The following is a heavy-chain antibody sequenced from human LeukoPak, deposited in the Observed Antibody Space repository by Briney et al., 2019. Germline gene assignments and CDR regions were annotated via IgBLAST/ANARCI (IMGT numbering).Heavy chain of an antibody. D-gene: IGHD3-22*01. V-gene: IGHV4-59*01. CDR1: DGSMSNYY. Sequence: SETLSLTCSVSDGSMSNYYWSWIRQPPGKGLALIASIYYSGSTNYNPSLEGRVTISVDTSKNQFSLKLNSVTAADTAVYYCARRSSGYYTRGFDYWGQGTLVTVSS. CDR3: ARRSSGYYTRGFDY. CDR2: IYYSGST. J-gene: IGHJ4*02.